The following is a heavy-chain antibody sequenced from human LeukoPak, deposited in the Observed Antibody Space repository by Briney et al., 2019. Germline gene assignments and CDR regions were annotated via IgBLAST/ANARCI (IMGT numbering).Heavy chain of an antibody. CDR1: GYTFTSYG. CDR3: ARDQGSSNTAIIDY. V-gene: IGHV1-18*01. CDR2: ISAYNGNT. J-gene: IGHJ4*02. Sequence: ASVTVSCKASGYTFTSYGISWVRQAPGQGLEWMGWISAYNGNTNYAQKLQGRVTMTTDTSTSTAYMELRSLRSDDTAVYYCARDQGSSNTAIIDYWGQGTLVTVSS. D-gene: IGHD5-18*01.